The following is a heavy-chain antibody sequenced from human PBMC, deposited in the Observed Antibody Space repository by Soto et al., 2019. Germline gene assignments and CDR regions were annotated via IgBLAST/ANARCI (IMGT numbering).Heavy chain of an antibody. CDR3: ARGGRQQLVLLDY. CDR2: IKQDGSEK. Sequence: GGSLRLSCAASGFTFSSYWMSWVRQAPGKGLEWVANIKQDGSEKYYVDSVKGRFTISRDNAKNSLYLQMNSLRAEDTAVYYCARGGRQQLVLLDYWGQGTLVTVSS. D-gene: IGHD6-13*01. V-gene: IGHV3-7*01. CDR1: GFTFSSYW. J-gene: IGHJ4*02.